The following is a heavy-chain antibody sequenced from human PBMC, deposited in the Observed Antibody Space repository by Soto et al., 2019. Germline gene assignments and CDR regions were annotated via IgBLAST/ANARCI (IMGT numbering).Heavy chain of an antibody. Sequence: SETLCLTCTVSGGSIISYYWSWIRQPPGKGLEWIGYIYYSGSTNYNPSLKSRVTISVDTSKNQFSLKLSSVTAADTAVYYCARHSFLCHDRGPMTNYFDYWGQGTLVTVSS. D-gene: IGHD1-1*01. CDR2: IYYSGST. CDR3: ARHSFLCHDRGPMTNYFDY. V-gene: IGHV4-59*08. CDR1: GGSIISYY. J-gene: IGHJ4*02.